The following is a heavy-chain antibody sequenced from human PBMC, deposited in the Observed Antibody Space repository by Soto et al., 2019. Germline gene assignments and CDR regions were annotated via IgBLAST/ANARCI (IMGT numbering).Heavy chain of an antibody. CDR2: IYYSGST. D-gene: IGHD3-22*01. CDR1: GGSISSGDYY. Sequence: QVQLQESGPGLVKPSQTLSLTCTVSGGSISSGDYYWSWIRQPPGKGLEWIGYIYYSGSTYYNPSLKSRVTISVDTSKTQFSLKLSSVTAADTAVYYCARESYYYDSSGQMNDYWGQGTLVTVSS. J-gene: IGHJ4*02. V-gene: IGHV4-30-4*01. CDR3: ARESYYYDSSGQMNDY.